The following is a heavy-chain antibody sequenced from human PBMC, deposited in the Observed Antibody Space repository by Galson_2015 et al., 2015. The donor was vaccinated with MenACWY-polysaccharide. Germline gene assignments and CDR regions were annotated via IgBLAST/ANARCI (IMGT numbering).Heavy chain of an antibody. J-gene: IGHJ4*02. D-gene: IGHD2-15*01. CDR3: ATGAGVVGDS. V-gene: IGHV1-8*01. Sequence: SVKVSCKASRYTFTSRDINWVRQAAGQGLEWMGWTTASSGNAVYAQKFQDRVTLTRDTSTSTVYMELSSLRSEDTGVYYCATGAGVVGDSWGQGTLVTVSS. CDR1: RYTFTSRD. CDR2: TTASSGNA.